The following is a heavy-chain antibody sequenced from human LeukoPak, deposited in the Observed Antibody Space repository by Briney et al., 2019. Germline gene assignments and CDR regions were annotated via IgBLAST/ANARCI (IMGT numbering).Heavy chain of an antibody. CDR2: MNPNSGNT. J-gene: IGHJ5*02. V-gene: IGHV1-8*03. CDR1: GYTFTGYY. Sequence: GASVKVSCKASGYTFTGYYMHWVRQATGQGLEWMGWMNPNSGNTGYAQKFQGRVTITRNTSISAAYMELSSLRSEDTAVYYCARRLPGTTVSRFDPWGQRTLVTVSS. CDR3: ARRLPGTTVSRFDP. D-gene: IGHD4-11*01.